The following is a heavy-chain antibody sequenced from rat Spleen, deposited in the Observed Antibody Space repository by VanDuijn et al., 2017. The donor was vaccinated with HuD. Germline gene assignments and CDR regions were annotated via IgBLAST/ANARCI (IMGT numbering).Heavy chain of an antibody. J-gene: IGHJ2*01. D-gene: IGHD3-1*01. Sequence: VQLKESGPGLVQPSQTLSLTCTVSGFALTNYGVSWVRQPPGKGLECVARIRTKANNYATYYADSVKGRFTISRDDSKSMVYLLMDNLKTEDTAIYYCTAASNEYWGQGVMVTVSS. CDR2: IRTKANNYAT. V-gene: IGHV10-5*01. CDR1: GFALTNYG. CDR3: TAASNEY.